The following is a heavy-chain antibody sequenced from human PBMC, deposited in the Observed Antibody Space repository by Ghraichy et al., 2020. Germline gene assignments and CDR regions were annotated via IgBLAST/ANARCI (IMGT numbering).Heavy chain of an antibody. CDR2: ISGSGGST. CDR1: GFTFSSYA. D-gene: IGHD1-26*01. Sequence: GGSLRLSCAASGFTFSSYAMSWVRQAPGKGLEWVSAISGSGGSTYYADSVKGRFTISRDNSKNTLYLQMNSLRAEDTAVYYCAKDSGSYFVRGYFDLWGRGTLVTVSS. J-gene: IGHJ2*01. V-gene: IGHV3-23*01. CDR3: AKDSGSYFVRGYFDL.